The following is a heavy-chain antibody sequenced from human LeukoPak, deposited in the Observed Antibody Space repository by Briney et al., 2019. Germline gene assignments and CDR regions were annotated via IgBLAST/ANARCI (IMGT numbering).Heavy chain of an antibody. CDR1: GYTFTSYG. CDR3: ARAEAAWNFYYYYYGMDV. J-gene: IGHJ6*02. V-gene: IGHV1-18*01. Sequence: ASVKVSCKASGYTFTSYGISWVRQAPGQGLEWMGWISAYNGNTNYAQKLQGRVTMTTDTSTSTAYMELRSLRSDDTAVYYCARAEAAWNFYYYYYGMDVWGQGTTVTVSS. CDR2: ISAYNGNT. D-gene: IGHD1-7*01.